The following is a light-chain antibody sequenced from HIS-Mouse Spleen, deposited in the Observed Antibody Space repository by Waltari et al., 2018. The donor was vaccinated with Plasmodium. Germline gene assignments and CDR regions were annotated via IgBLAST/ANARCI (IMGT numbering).Light chain of an antibody. CDR3: QQSYSNPGT. V-gene: IGKV1-39*01. CDR1: QSISSY. Sequence: DIQMTQSPSTLSASVGDRVTITCRASQSISSYLNWYQQKPGKAPKLLIYDASSLQSGVPSRFSGSGSGTEFTLTISSLQPDDFATYYCQQSYSNPGTFGGGTKVEIK. CDR2: DAS. J-gene: IGKJ4*01.